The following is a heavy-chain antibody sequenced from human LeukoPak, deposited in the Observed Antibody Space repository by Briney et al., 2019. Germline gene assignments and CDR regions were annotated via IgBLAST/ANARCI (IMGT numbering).Heavy chain of an antibody. J-gene: IGHJ4*02. V-gene: IGHV4-34*01. D-gene: IGHD1-26*01. CDR3: ARARSAKWGFDY. CDR1: GGSFSGYF. Sequence: SETLSLTCAVYGGSFSGYFWSWIRQPPGKGLEWIGEINHSGSTNYNPSLKSRVTISLDTSKNQFSLKLSSVTAADTAIYYCARARSAKWGFDYWGQGILVTVSS. CDR2: INHSGST.